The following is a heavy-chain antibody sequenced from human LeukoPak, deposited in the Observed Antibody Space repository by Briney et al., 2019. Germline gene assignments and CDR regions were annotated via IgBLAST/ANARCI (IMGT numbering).Heavy chain of an antibody. CDR2: ISGSGGSR. V-gene: IGHV3-23*01. CDR1: GFTFSSYA. CDR3: AKVTMVRGVIRAFDY. Sequence: PGGSLRLSCAASGFTFSSYAMSWVRQAPGRGLEWVSAISGSGGSRYYADSVKGRFTISRDNSKNTLYLQMNSLRAEDTAVYYCAKVTMVRGVIRAFDYWGQGTLVTVSS. D-gene: IGHD3-10*01. J-gene: IGHJ4*02.